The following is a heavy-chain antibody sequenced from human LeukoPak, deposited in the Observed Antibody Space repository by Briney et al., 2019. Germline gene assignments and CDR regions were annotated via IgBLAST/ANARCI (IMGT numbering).Heavy chain of an antibody. Sequence: GGSLRLSCVASGFTFSSYWMHWVRQTPGKGPVWVSRISSDGTSATYADSVRGQFTISRDNAKNTVYLQMNSLRVEDTAVYYCATASAETGTFVYWGQGTLVTVSS. CDR1: GFTFSSYW. CDR3: ATASAETGTFVY. CDR2: ISSDGTSA. D-gene: IGHD6-19*01. V-gene: IGHV3-74*01. J-gene: IGHJ4*02.